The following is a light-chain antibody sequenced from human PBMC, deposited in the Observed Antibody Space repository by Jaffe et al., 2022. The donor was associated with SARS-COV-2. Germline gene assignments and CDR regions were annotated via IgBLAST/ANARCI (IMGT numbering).Light chain of an antibody. V-gene: IGLV2-11*01. CDR1: SSDVGGYNY. J-gene: IGLJ2*01. CDR2: DVN. CDR3: CSYAGSYTVV. Sequence: QSALTQPRSVSGSPGQSVTISCTGTSSDVGGYNYVSWYQQHPGKAPKLMIYDVNKRPSGVPARFSGSKSGNTASLTISGLQAEDEADYYCCSYAGSYTVVFGGGTELTVL.